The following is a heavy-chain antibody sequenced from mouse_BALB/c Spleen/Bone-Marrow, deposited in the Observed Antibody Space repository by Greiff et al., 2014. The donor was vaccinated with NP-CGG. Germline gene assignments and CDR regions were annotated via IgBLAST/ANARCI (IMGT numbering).Heavy chain of an antibody. V-gene: IGHV3-1*02. J-gene: IGHJ4*01. CDR2: IHYGGTT. Sequence: EVQLQQSGPDLVKPSQSLSLTCTVTGYSITSYYSWHWIRQFPGNKLEWMGYIHYGGTTVYNPSLKSRISITRDTSNNQFFLQLNSVTTEDTATYYCARFAGTPYTMDYWGQGTSVTVSS. D-gene: IGHD4-1*01. CDR1: GYSITSYYS. CDR3: ARFAGTPYTMDY.